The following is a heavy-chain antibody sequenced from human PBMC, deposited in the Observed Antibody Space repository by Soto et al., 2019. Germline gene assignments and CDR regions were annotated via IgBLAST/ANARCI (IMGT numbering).Heavy chain of an antibody. CDR1: GFTFSSYA. CDR2: ISYDGSNK. D-gene: IGHD4-17*01. J-gene: IGHJ6*02. V-gene: IGHV3-30-3*01. CDR3: ARGGGGDYGDHVFYYYGMDV. Sequence: QVQLVESGGGVVQPGRSLRLSCAASGFTFSSYAMHWVRQAPGKGLEWVAVISYDGSNKYYADAVKGRFTISRDNSKNTLYLPMNSLRAEDTAVYYCARGGGGDYGDHVFYYYGMDVWGQGTTVTVSS.